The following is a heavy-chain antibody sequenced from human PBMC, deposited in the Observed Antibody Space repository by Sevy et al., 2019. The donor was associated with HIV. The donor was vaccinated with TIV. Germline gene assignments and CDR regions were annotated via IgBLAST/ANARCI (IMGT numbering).Heavy chain of an antibody. J-gene: IGHJ4*02. D-gene: IGHD7-27*01. V-gene: IGHV4-59*01. CDR3: ARDNWGSIDY. CDR2: AYYNGGT. CDR1: GGSLDVFG. Sequence: SETLSLTCTVSGGSLDVFGGTWVRQPPGKGLEWIGYAYYNGGTNYNPSLKSRLTIPVGTSARQFSLHLNSVTAADTAIYYCARDNWGSIDYWGQGILVTVSS.